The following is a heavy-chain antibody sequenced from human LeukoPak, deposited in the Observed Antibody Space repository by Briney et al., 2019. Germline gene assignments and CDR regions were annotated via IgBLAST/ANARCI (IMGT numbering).Heavy chain of an antibody. Sequence: PGGSLRLSCAASGFIFSSYSMNWVRQAPGKGLEWVSSISSVKNYVYYTDSAGGRFTISRDNAKNSLYLQMDSLRAEDTAVYYCARETDSSEFDYWGQGALVTVSS. V-gene: IGHV3-21*01. CDR1: GFIFSSYS. CDR2: ISSVKNYV. D-gene: IGHD6-13*01. J-gene: IGHJ4*02. CDR3: ARETDSSEFDY.